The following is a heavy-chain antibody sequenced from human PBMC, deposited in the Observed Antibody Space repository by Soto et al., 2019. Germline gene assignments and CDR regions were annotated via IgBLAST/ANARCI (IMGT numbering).Heavy chain of an antibody. CDR3: AKDPVEMATIATSFDY. CDR1: GFTFSSYA. J-gene: IGHJ4*02. V-gene: IGHV3-23*01. Sequence: GGSLRLSSAASGFTFSSYAMSWVRQAPGKGLEWVSAISGSGGSTYYADSVKGRFTISRDNSKNTLYLQMNSLRAEDTAVYYCAKDPVEMATIATSFDYWGQGSLVTVSS. D-gene: IGHD5-12*01. CDR2: ISGSGGST.